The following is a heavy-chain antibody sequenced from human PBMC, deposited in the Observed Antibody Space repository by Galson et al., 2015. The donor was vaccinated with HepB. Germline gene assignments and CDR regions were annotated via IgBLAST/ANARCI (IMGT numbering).Heavy chain of an antibody. D-gene: IGHD5-24*01. J-gene: IGHJ6*04. Sequence: SVKVSCKASGYTFIEYYIHWVRQAPGQGLEWVGWINPNSGDTKFAQNFQGRVTMTRDTSISTVNAELRRLSSDDTAVYYCAREGVEKALDIWGKGTTVTVSS. CDR2: INPNSGDT. V-gene: IGHV1-2*02. CDR3: AREGVEKALDI. CDR1: GYTFIEYY.